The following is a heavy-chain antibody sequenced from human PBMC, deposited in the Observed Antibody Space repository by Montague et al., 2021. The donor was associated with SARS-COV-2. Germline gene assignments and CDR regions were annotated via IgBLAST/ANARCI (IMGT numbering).Heavy chain of an antibody. V-gene: IGHV3-30*18. D-gene: IGHD2-21*02. Sequence: SRSLSLSASGFTFSSYGMHWVRQAPGKGLEWVAVISYGGSNKYYADSVKGRFTISRDNSKNTLYLQMNSLRAEDTAVYYCAKDLHIVVVTALDYWGQGTLVTVSS. J-gene: IGHJ4*02. CDR1: GFTFSSYG. CDR3: AKDLHIVVVTALDY. CDR2: ISYGGSNK.